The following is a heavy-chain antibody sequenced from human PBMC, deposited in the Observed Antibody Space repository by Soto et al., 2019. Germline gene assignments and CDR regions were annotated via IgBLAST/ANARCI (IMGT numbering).Heavy chain of an antibody. J-gene: IGHJ6*02. CDR2: INPNSGGT. D-gene: IGHD1-7*01. CDR1: GYTFTDYY. V-gene: IGHV1-2*02. Sequence: ASVKVSCKASGYTFTDYYMHWVRQAPGRGLEWMGWINPNSGGTNYAQKFQGRVTMTRDTSISTAYMELSRLRSDDTAVYYCARKLELRGSYYYYDMDVWGQGTTVTVSS. CDR3: ARKLELRGSYYYYDMDV.